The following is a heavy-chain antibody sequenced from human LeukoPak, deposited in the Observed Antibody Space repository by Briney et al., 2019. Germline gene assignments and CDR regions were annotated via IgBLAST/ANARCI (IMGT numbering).Heavy chain of an antibody. CDR2: IYYSANT. CDR1: GGSITSYY. J-gene: IGHJ5*02. D-gene: IGHD2-8*02. V-gene: IGHV4-59*08. CDR3: ARVRITGRRGLSHWFDP. Sequence: SETPSLTCSVSGGSITSYYWSWIRQPPGKGLEWIGYIYYSANTNYNPSLKSRVTISVDTSKNHFSLKLNSVTAADTAVYYCARVRITGRRGLSHWFDPWGEGTLVTVSS.